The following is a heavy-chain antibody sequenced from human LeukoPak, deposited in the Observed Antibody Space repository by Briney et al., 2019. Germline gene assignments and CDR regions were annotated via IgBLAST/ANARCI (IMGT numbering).Heavy chain of an antibody. CDR1: GFTFSTYG. Sequence: PGGSLRLSCAASGFTFSTYGMHWVRQAPGKGLEWVAFIRYDAYNKFYADSVKGRFTISRDNSKNTLYLQMNSLRAEDTAVYYCANLARSTNRALDIWGQGTIVTVSS. D-gene: IGHD6-6*01. CDR2: IRYDAYNK. J-gene: IGHJ3*02. V-gene: IGHV3-30*02. CDR3: ANLARSTNRALDI.